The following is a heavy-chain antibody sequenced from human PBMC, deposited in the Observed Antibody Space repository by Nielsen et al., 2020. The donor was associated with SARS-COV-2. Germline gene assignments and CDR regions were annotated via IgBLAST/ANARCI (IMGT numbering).Heavy chain of an antibody. CDR2: ISSSSSYI. V-gene: IGHV3-21*01. Sequence: GESLKISCAASGFTFSSYSMNWVRQAPGKGLEWVSSISSSSSYIYYADSVKGRFTISRDNAKNSLYLQMNSLRAEDAAVYYCARELGDYWGQGTLVTVSS. D-gene: IGHD3-16*01. CDR1: GFTFSSYS. CDR3: ARELGDY. J-gene: IGHJ4*02.